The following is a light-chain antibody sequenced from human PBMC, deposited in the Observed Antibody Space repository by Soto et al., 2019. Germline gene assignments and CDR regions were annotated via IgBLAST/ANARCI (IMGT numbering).Light chain of an antibody. Sequence: EMVLTQSPGTLSLSPWERSTIYFRSSQSVRSNFLAWYQQKPGQAPRLLIYGASNRATGIPDRFSGSGSGTDFALTITRLEPEDFAMYYCQRYDSLRTFGQGTKVDI. CDR1: QSVRSNF. J-gene: IGKJ1*01. CDR3: QRYDSLRT. V-gene: IGKV3-20*01. CDR2: GAS.